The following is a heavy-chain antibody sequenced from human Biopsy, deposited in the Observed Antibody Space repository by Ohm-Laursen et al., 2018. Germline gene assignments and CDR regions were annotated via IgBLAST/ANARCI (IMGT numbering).Heavy chain of an antibody. D-gene: IGHD6-6*01. CDR3: ARESGPHSGSFAY. Sequence: SSVKVSCKTSGGPFGSYAINWMRQAPGQGPEWMGDIIPMYRTSNYAQKFQGRLTITADEYTSTAYMELNSLTSEDTAVYYCARESGPHSGSFAYWGQGTLVTVSS. V-gene: IGHV1-69*01. CDR2: IIPMYRTS. J-gene: IGHJ4*02. CDR1: GGPFGSYA.